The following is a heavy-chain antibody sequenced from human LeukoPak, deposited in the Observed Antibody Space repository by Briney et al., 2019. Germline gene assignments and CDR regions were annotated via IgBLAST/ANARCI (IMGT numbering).Heavy chain of an antibody. V-gene: IGHV3-7*01. CDR2: IKQDGSEK. CDR3: ARDKIVGATHFDY. D-gene: IGHD1-26*01. Sequence: PGGSLRLSCAASGFTVSSYWMSWVRQAPGKGLEWVANIKQDGSEKYYVDSVKGRFTISRDNAKNSLYLQMNSLRVEDTAGYYCARDKIVGATHFDYWGQGTLVTVSS. J-gene: IGHJ4*02. CDR1: GFTVSSYW.